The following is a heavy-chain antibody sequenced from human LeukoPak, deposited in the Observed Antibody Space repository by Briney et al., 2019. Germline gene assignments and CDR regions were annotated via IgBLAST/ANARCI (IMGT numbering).Heavy chain of an antibody. J-gene: IGHJ4*02. CDR2: TDSRGSGE. V-gene: IGHV3-21*01. CDR1: GFTFSSYS. Sequence: PGGSLRLSCAASGFTFSSYSMNWVRQAPGKGLEWVSSTDSRGSGEYYADSVKGRFTISRDNAENSLYLQMNSLRAEDTALYYCAREGSIVPHQDLDYWGQGTLVTVSS. D-gene: IGHD2-8*01. CDR3: AREGSIVPHQDLDY.